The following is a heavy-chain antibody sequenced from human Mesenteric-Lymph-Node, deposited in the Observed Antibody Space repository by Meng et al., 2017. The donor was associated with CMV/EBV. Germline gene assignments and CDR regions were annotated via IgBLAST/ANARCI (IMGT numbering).Heavy chain of an antibody. J-gene: IGHJ4*02. D-gene: IGHD3-22*01. CDR2: ISWNSGSI. Sequence: SLKISCAASGFTFDDYAMHWVRQAPGKGLEWVSGISWNSGSIGYADSVKGRFTISRDNSKNTLYLQMNSLRAEDTAVYYCARSKSSRAYYYDSSGPLAYWGQGTLVTVSS. CDR1: GFTFDDYA. V-gene: IGHV3-9*01. CDR3: ARSKSSRAYYYDSSGPLAY.